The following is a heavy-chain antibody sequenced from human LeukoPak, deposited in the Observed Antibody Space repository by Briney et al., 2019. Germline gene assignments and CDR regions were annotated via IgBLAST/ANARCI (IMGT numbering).Heavy chain of an antibody. V-gene: IGHV4-59*01. D-gene: IGHD3-10*01. J-gene: IGHJ6*02. CDR2: IYYSGST. Sequence: PSETLSLTCTVSGGSLSSYYWSWIRQPPGKGLEWIGYIYYSGSTNYNPSLKSRVSISPDTSKNQFSLKLNSVTAADTAVYYCARGVGSGRFNYYGMDVWGQGTTATVSS. CDR3: ARGVGSGRFNYYGMDV. CDR1: GGSLSSYY.